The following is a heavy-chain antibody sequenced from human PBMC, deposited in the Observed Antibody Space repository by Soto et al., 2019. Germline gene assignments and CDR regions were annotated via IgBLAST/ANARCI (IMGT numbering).Heavy chain of an antibody. Sequence: ASVKVSCKASGGTFSSYAISWVRQAPGHGLEWMGGIIRIFGTASYEQKFQGRVTITADEYTSTVYMELSSLRAEDTAVYYCASLDVEMATIRDYYYYGMDVWGQGTTVTVSS. D-gene: IGHD5-12*01. CDR2: IIRIFGTA. J-gene: IGHJ6*02. CDR3: ASLDVEMATIRDYYYYGMDV. CDR1: GGTFSSYA. V-gene: IGHV1-69*13.